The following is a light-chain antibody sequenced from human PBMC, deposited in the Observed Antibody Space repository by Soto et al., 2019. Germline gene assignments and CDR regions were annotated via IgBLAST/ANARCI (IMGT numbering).Light chain of an antibody. J-gene: IGKJ1*01. V-gene: IGKV1-5*03. Sequence: DIQMTQSPSTLSASVEDRVTITCRASQSISSWLAWYQQKPGKAPKLLIYKASTLESGVPSRFSGSGSGTEFTLSISGLQPDDFATYYCQQYNSYSVAFGQGTKV. CDR1: QSISSW. CDR2: KAS. CDR3: QQYNSYSVA.